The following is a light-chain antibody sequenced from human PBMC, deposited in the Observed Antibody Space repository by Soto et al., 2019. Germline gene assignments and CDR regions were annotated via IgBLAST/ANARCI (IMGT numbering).Light chain of an antibody. V-gene: IGKV1-39*01. CDR1: QSISSY. CDR3: QQSHSAPLN. J-gene: IGKJ4*01. Sequence: DIQMTQSPSSLSASVGDRVTITCRASQSISSYLNWYQQKPGKAPKLLICDASTLQSGVPSRFSGSGSGTDFTLTITCLQPEDCATYYCQQSHSAPLNFGGGTKVEIK. CDR2: DAS.